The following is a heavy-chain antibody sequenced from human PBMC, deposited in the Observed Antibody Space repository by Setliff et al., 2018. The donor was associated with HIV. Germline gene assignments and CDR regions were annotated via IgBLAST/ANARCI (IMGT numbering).Heavy chain of an antibody. CDR2: ISSSGSTI. D-gene: IGHD5-12*01. CDR3: ARDPVATIPRGFDI. V-gene: IGHV3-11*04. CDR1: GFTFSDYY. J-gene: IGHJ3*02. Sequence: PGGSLRLSCAASGFTFSDYYMSWIRQAPGKGLEWVSYISSSGSTIYYADSVKGQFTISRDNAKNSLYLQMNSLRVDDTAVYYCARDPVATIPRGFDIWGQGTMVTVS.